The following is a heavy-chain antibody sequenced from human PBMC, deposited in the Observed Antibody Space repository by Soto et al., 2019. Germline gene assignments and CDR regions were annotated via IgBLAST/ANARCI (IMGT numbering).Heavy chain of an antibody. CDR3: AGWYSSSSDYYGMDV. Sequence: ASVKVSCKASGYTFTSYGISWVRQAPGQGLEWMGWISAYNGNTNYAQKLQGRVTMTTDTSTSTAYMELRSLRSDDTAVYYCAGWYSSSSDYYGMDVWGQGTTVTVSS. J-gene: IGHJ6*02. CDR1: GYTFTSYG. CDR2: ISAYNGNT. V-gene: IGHV1-18*01. D-gene: IGHD6-6*01.